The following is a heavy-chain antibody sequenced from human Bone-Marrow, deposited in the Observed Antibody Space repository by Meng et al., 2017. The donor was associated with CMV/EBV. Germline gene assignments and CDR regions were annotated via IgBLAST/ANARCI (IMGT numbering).Heavy chain of an antibody. Sequence: SETLSLTCAVYGGSFSTYYWSWIRQPPGKGLEWIGEINHSGSTNYNPSLKSRVSTSVDTSKNQFSLRLSSVTAADTAVYYCARAGNCSSTSCDYYFDYWGQGTRVTVYS. D-gene: IGHD2-2*01. CDR2: INHSGST. V-gene: IGHV4-34*01. J-gene: IGHJ4*02. CDR1: GGSFSTYY. CDR3: ARAGNCSSTSCDYYFDY.